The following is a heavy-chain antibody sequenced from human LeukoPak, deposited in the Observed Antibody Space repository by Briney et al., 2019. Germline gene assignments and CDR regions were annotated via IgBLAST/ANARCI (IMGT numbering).Heavy chain of an antibody. CDR3: ARQTGETAARRRWFDP. V-gene: IGHV5-51*01. CDR1: GYSFTTYW. D-gene: IGHD6-6*01. J-gene: IGHJ5*02. CDR2: IYPGDSDA. Sequence: GESLNISCKGSGYSFTTYWIGWVRQMPGKGLEWMGIIYPGDSDATYSPSFQGQVTISADKSISTAYLQWSSLKASDTAMFYCARQTGETAARRRWFDPWGQGTLVTVSS.